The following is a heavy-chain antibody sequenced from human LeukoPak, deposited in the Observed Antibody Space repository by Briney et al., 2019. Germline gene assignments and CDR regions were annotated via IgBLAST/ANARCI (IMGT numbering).Heavy chain of an antibody. J-gene: IGHJ3*02. CDR3: ARDLRITMIVVAHDAFDI. Sequence: GRSLRLSCAASLFTFSDYYMTWIRQAPGKGLEWVSYISSSSSYTNYAHSVKGRFSIYRHNDKNSLYLQMNSLRAEGTAVYYCARDLRITMIVVAHDAFDIWGQGTMVTVSS. CDR2: ISSSSSYT. D-gene: IGHD3-22*01. CDR1: LFTFSDYY. V-gene: IGHV3-11*05.